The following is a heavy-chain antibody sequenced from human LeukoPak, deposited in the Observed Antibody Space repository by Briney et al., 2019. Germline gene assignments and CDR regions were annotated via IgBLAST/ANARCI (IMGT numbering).Heavy chain of an antibody. Sequence: GGSLRLSCAISVFTFSSYAMHWVRQAPGKGLEYVSAISSNGGSTYYANSVKGRFTISRDNSKNTLYLQMGSLRAEDMAVYYCARGSVVIEGNYYYYGMDVWGQGTTVTVSS. CDR3: ARGSVVIEGNYYYYGMDV. J-gene: IGHJ6*02. V-gene: IGHV3-64*01. D-gene: IGHD3-22*01. CDR1: VFTFSSYA. CDR2: ISSNGGST.